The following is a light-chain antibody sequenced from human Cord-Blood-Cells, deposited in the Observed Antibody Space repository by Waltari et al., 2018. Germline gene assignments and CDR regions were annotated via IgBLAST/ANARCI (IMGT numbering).Light chain of an antibody. CDR2: DVS. CDR1: SSDVGGYNS. V-gene: IGLV2-14*03. J-gene: IGLJ3*02. Sequence: QSALTQPASVSGSPGQSITISCTGTSSDVGGYNSVSWYQQHPGKAPKLMINDVSNRPSGVSKRFAGAKSGNTASLTISGLQAEDEADYYCSSYTSSSTWVFGGGTKLTVL. CDR3: SSYTSSSTWV.